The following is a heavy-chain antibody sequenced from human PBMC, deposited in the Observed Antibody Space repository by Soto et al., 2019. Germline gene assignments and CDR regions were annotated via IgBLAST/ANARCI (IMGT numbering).Heavy chain of an antibody. J-gene: IGHJ6*02. CDR3: ARELMPAAGSCDFYAMDV. CDR1: GFTFSSYT. Sequence: GGSLRLSCEASGFTFSSYTMPGVGQAPGKGLEWVAVSTYNGDEYYTVAVRGRFTISRGSSRTTVYLQMNSRRPGDTALYYCARELMPAAGSCDFYAMDVWGQGTTVTVSS. D-gene: IGHD6-13*01. CDR2: STYNGDE. V-gene: IGHV3-30*10.